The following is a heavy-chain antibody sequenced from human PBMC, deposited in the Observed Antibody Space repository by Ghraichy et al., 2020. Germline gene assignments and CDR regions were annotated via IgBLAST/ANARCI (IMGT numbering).Heavy chain of an antibody. CDR1: GFPVSAYY. CDR2: IHSAGKT. CDR3: TREGEDSSGWPRRFDP. V-gene: IGHV3-53*04. D-gene: IGHD6-19*01. J-gene: IGHJ5*02. Sequence: AGSLRLSCAGSGFPVSAYYIHWVRQAPGKGLEWVSVIHSAGKTYFADSVKGRFTISRHISKNTVYLEMSSLRSEDTAMYFCTREGEDSSGWPRRFDPWGQGTLVTVSS.